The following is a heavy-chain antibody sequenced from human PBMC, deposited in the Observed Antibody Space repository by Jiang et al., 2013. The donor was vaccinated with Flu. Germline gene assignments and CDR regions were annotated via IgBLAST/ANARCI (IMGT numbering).Heavy chain of an antibody. Sequence: WVRQAPGQGLEWMGWINPNSGGTNYAQKFQGWVTMTRDTSISTAYMELSRLRSDDTAVYYCAVAVAGTLNWFDPWGQGTLVTVSS. CDR3: AVAVAGTLNWFDP. J-gene: IGHJ5*02. D-gene: IGHD6-19*01. V-gene: IGHV1-2*04. CDR2: INPNSGGT.